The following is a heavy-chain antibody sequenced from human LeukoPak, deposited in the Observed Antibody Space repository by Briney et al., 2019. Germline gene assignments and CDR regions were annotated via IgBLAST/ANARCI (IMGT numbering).Heavy chain of an antibody. V-gene: IGHV1-24*01. Sequence: ASVKVSCKVSGYTLTELSMHWVRQAPGKGLEWMGGFDPEDGETIYAQKFQGRVTMTEDTSTDTAYMELSSLRSEDTAAYYCATVMYSSGWTLDYWGQGTLVTVSS. J-gene: IGHJ4*02. CDR1: GYTLTELS. CDR3: ATVMYSSGWTLDY. CDR2: FDPEDGET. D-gene: IGHD6-19*01.